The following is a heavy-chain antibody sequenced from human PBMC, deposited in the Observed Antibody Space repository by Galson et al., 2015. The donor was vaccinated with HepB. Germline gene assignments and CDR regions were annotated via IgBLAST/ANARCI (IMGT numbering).Heavy chain of an antibody. V-gene: IGHV1-69*13. CDR2: IIPIFGSA. J-gene: IGHJ4*02. CDR1: GDTLNKYD. Sequence: SVKVSCKASGDTLNKYDISWVRQAPGQGLEWMGGIIPIFGSANYAQKFQGRVTITADESTSTAYLEVSSLRSEDTAVYYCARPFSGDPNLQYFFYWGQGTLVIVSS. D-gene: IGHD3-3*01. CDR3: ARPFSGDPNLQYFFY.